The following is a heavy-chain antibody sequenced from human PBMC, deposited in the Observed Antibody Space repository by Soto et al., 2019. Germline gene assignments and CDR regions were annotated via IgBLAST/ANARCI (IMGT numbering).Heavy chain of an antibody. CDR3: ARGPFIAAAGSEYFQH. Sequence: SVKVSCKASGGTFSSYAISWVRQAPGQGLEWMGGIIPIFGTANYAQKFQGRVTITADESTSTAYMELSSLRSEDTAVYYCARGPFIAAAGSEYFQHWGQGTLVTVSP. CDR1: GGTFSSYA. V-gene: IGHV1-69*13. D-gene: IGHD6-13*01. J-gene: IGHJ1*01. CDR2: IIPIFGTA.